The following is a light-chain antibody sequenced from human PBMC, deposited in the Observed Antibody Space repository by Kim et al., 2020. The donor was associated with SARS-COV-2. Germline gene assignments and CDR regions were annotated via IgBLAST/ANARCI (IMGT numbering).Light chain of an antibody. CDR1: SSNIGSNA. Sequence: GQRVTISCSGRSSNIGSNAVNWYQQVPGTAPKLLIYSNNQRPSGVPDRFSGSKSGTSASLAISGLQSEDEANYYCAAWDDSLNAVVFGGGTKVTVL. J-gene: IGLJ2*01. CDR2: SNN. V-gene: IGLV1-44*01. CDR3: AAWDDSLNAVV.